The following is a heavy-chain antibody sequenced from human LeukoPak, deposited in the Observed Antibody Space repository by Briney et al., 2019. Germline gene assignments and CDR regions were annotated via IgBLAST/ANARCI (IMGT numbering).Heavy chain of an antibody. V-gene: IGHV5-51*01. CDR1: GYSFTSYW. CDR2: IYPGDSDT. J-gene: IGHJ3*02. CDR3: ARLKLSMTTVTTGAFDI. Sequence: GESLKISCKGSGYSFTSYWIGWVRQMPGKGLEWMGIIYPGDSDTRYSPSFQGQVTISADKSISTAYLQWSSLKASDTAMYYCARLKLSMTTVTTGAFDIWGQGTMVTVSS. D-gene: IGHD4-11*01.